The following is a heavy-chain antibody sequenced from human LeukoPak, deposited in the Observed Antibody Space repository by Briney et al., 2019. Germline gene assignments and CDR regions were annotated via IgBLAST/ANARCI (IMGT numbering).Heavy chain of an antibody. CDR1: GFTFSSYS. J-gene: IGHJ4*02. V-gene: IGHV3-21*01. CDR3: ASLATTTGFDY. D-gene: IGHD5-24*01. CDR2: ISSSSSYI. Sequence: GGSLRLSCAASGFTFSSYSMNWVRQAPGKGLEWVSSISSSSSYIYYADSVKGRFTISRDNAKNSLYLQTNSLRAEDTAVYYCASLATTTGFDYWGQGTLVTVSS.